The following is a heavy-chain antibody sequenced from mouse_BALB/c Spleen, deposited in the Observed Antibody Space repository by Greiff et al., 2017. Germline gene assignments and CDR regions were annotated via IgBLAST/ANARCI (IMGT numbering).Heavy chain of an antibody. Sequence: EVQRVESGGGLVKPGGSLKLSCAASGFTFSSYAMSWVRQTPEKRLEWVASISSGGSTYYPDSVKGRFTISRDNARNILYLQMSSLRSEDTAMYYCARGQGITTPVAYWGQGTLVTVSA. CDR2: ISSGGST. CDR3: ARGQGITTPVAY. CDR1: GFTFSSYA. V-gene: IGHV5-6-5*01. D-gene: IGHD2-4*01. J-gene: IGHJ3*01.